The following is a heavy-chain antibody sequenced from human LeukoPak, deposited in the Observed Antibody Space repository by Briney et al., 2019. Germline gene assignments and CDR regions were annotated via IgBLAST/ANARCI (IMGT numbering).Heavy chain of an antibody. V-gene: IGHV3-23*01. D-gene: IGHD3-10*01. CDR2: ISGSGGDT. CDR1: GFTFSIYA. J-gene: IGHJ5*02. CDR3: AERWFGDR. Sequence: LPGGSLRLSCAASGFTFSIYAMSWVRQAPGKRPLWVSVISGSGGDTYYADSVKGRFTISRDNSKNTLYLQMNSLRAEDTAVYYCAERWFGDRWGQGTLVTVSS.